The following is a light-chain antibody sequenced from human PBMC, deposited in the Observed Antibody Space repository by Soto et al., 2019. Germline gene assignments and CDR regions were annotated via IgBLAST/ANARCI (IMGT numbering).Light chain of an antibody. V-gene: IGKV1-33*01. CDR1: HDISNH. Sequence: DIQMTQSPSSLSASVGDRVTISCQASHDISNHLNWYQQKPGKAPQVLIYDASNLETGVPSRFSGSGSGTDFTFTITSLQSEDIATYYCQQYKSLWTFGQGTKVEI. J-gene: IGKJ1*01. CDR3: QQYKSLWT. CDR2: DAS.